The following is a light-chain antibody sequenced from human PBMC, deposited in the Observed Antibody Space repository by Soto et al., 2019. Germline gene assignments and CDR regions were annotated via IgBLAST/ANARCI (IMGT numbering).Light chain of an antibody. CDR3: QQSYTTPNT. J-gene: IGKJ4*01. V-gene: IGKV1-39*01. CDR2: AAS. CDR1: RSINSF. Sequence: DIQMTQSPSSLSASIGDRVTITCRASRSINSFLNWYRQRPGKAPELLIYAASNLQSGVPSRFSGSGYGTDFTLTFSSLQPEDFATYSCQQSYTTPNTFGGGSKIEI.